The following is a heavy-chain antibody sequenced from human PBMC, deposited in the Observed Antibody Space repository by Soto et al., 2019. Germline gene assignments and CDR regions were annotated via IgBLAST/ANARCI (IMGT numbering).Heavy chain of an antibody. CDR2: IYRSGVT. CDR1: GDSSSTSTYS. J-gene: IGHJ4*02. V-gene: IGHV4-30-2*05. D-gene: IGHD1-26*01. Sequence: SETLSLTCSFSGDSSSTSTYSWSWIRQPPGKALEWVGFIYRSGVTSYNPSLKSRVSISLDTSNNQFSLKLSSVAAADTAVYYCARVRGGGPFDDWGQGTLVTAPQ. CDR3: ARVRGGGPFDD.